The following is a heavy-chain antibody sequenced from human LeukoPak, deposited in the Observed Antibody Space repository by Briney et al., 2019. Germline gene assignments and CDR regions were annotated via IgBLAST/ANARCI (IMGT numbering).Heavy chain of an antibody. CDR2: IIPIFGTA. CDR3: AKAGWPDILTGYADY. V-gene: IGHV1-69*13. Sequence: GASVKVSCKASGGTFSSYAISWVRQAPGQGLEWMGGIIPIFGTANYAQKFQGRDTITADESTSTAYMELSSLRSEDTAVYYCAKAGWPDILTGYADYWGQGTLVTVSS. J-gene: IGHJ4*02. D-gene: IGHD3-9*01. CDR1: GGTFSSYA.